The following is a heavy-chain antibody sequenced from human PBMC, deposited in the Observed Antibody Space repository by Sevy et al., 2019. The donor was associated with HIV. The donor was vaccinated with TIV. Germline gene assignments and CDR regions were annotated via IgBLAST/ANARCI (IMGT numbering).Heavy chain of an antibody. V-gene: IGHV3-53*01. J-gene: IGHJ4*02. Sequence: GGSLRLSCAASGFTVSSNYMSWVRQAPGKGLEWVSVIYSGGSTYYADSVKGRFTISRDNSKNTLYRQMNSLRAEDTAVYYCARGGDCSGGSGTENFDYWGQGTLVTVSS. CDR1: GFTVSSNY. CDR2: IYSGGST. D-gene: IGHD2-15*01. CDR3: ARGGDCSGGSGTENFDY.